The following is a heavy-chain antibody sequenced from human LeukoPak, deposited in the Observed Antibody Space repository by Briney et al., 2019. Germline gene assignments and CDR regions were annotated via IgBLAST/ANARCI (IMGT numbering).Heavy chain of an antibody. J-gene: IGHJ5*02. CDR3: ARESHYGYNSLDP. V-gene: IGHV1-2*02. Sequence: ASVKVSCKASGYTFTGYYMHWVRQAPGQGLEWMGWINPNSGGTNYAQKFQGRVTMTRDTSISTAYMELSRLRSDDTAVYYCARESHYGYNSLDPWGQGTLVTVSS. D-gene: IGHD5-24*01. CDR2: INPNSGGT. CDR1: GYTFTGYY.